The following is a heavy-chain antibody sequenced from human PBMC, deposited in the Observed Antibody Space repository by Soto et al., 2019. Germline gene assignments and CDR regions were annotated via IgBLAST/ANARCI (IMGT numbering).Heavy chain of an antibody. Sequence: PSETLSLTCTVSGGSISSYYWSWIRQPPGKGLEWIGYIYYSGSTNYNPSLKSRVTISVDTSKNQFSLKLSSVTAADTAVYYCARVARDIFDYWGQGTLVTVSS. CDR1: GGSISSYY. J-gene: IGHJ4*02. D-gene: IGHD5-12*01. CDR2: IYYSGST. CDR3: ARVARDIFDY. V-gene: IGHV4-59*01.